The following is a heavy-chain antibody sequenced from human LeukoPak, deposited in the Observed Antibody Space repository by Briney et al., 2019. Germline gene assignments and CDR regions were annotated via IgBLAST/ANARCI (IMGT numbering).Heavy chain of an antibody. V-gene: IGHV4-59*08. Sequence: SETLSLTCTVSGGSISSYYWSWIRQPPGKGPEWIGYIYYSGSTNYNPSLKSRVTISVDTSKNQFSLKLSSVTAADTAVYYCARSVTPDYFDYWGQGTLVTVSS. D-gene: IGHD4-17*01. CDR3: ARSVTPDYFDY. CDR2: IYYSGST. CDR1: GGSISSYY. J-gene: IGHJ4*02.